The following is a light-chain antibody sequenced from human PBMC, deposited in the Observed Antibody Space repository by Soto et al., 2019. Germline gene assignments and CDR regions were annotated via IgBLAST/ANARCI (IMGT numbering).Light chain of an antibody. V-gene: IGKV3-20*01. J-gene: IGKJ4*01. Sequence: EMVLTQSPGTLSLSPGERATLSCRASQSVSSSYLAWYQQKPGQAPRLLIYGASSRATGIPDRFSGSGSGTNFPLTISRLEPEDFAVYYWQQDGSSPLAFGGGTKVDIK. CDR3: QQDGSSPLA. CDR2: GAS. CDR1: QSVSSSY.